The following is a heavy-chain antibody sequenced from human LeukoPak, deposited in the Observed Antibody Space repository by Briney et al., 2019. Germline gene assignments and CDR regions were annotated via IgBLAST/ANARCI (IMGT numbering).Heavy chain of an antibody. CDR2: IIPIFGTA. CDR1: GYTFTIYG. J-gene: IGHJ4*02. V-gene: IGHV1-69*13. D-gene: IGHD6-19*01. Sequence: SVTVSCTASGYTFTIYGISWVRQAPGQGLEWMGGIIPIFGTANYAQKFQGRVTITADESTSTAYMELSSLRSEDTAVYYCARDPYDAVAGAPDNDYWGQGTLVTVSS. CDR3: ARDPYDAVAGAPDNDY.